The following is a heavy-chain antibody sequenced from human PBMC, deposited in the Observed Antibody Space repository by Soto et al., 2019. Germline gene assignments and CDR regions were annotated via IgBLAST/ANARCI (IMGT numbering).Heavy chain of an antibody. D-gene: IGHD1-20*01. CDR1: GDYISVHTSY. CDR2: PHYTVTT. Sequence: PSETLSLTCTVSGDYISVHTSYWTCLRQRPGKGLAWRGSPHYTVTTYFNPSLKSRATISVDTAKIQFSLRLTSVTPADTALYYRTRRYNWNDNYFDPWGRGAMVTVSS. V-gene: IGHV4-39*01. J-gene: IGHJ5*02. CDR3: TRRYNWNDNYFDP.